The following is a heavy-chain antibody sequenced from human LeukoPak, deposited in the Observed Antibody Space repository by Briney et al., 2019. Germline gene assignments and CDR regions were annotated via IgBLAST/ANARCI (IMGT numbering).Heavy chain of an antibody. J-gene: IGHJ1*01. D-gene: IGHD3-22*01. Sequence: GASVKVSCKVSGYTLTELSIHWVRQAPGKGLEWMGGFDPEDGETIYAQRFLGRVTMTEDTSTDTAYMELSSLRSEDAAVYYCATVSYYYDSSGYQGYFQHWGQGTLVTVSS. CDR2: FDPEDGET. CDR1: GYTLTELS. V-gene: IGHV1-24*01. CDR3: ATVSYYYDSSGYQGYFQH.